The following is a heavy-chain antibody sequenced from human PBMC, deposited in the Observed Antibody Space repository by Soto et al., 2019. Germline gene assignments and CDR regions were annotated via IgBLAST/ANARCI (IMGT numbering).Heavy chain of an antibody. CDR3: AHRPREFSYYFDY. J-gene: IGHJ4*02. CDR1: GFSLTTTGVG. V-gene: IGHV2-5*02. CDR2: IYWDDYE. Sequence: QITLKESGPTLVKPTQTLTLTCTFSGFSLTTTGVGVGWIRQPPGKALEWLALIYWDDYEGYSPSLKSRLPITKDPSKSQVVRTMTTMYPVDTAPYYCAHRPREFSYYFDYWGQGTPVTVSS. D-gene: IGHD3-10*01.